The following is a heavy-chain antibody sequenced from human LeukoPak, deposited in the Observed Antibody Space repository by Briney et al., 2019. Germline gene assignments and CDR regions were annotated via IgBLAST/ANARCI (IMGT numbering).Heavy chain of an antibody. J-gene: IGHJ3*02. D-gene: IGHD3-22*01. Sequence: PGGSLKLSCAASGFTFSSYSMNWVRQAPGKGLEWVSSISSSSSYIYYADSVKGRFTISRDNAKNSLYLQMNSLRAEDTAVYYCARDFSYYYDSSGYNPPGAFDIWGQGIMVTVSS. V-gene: IGHV3-21*01. CDR2: ISSSSSYI. CDR1: GFTFSSYS. CDR3: ARDFSYYYDSSGYNPPGAFDI.